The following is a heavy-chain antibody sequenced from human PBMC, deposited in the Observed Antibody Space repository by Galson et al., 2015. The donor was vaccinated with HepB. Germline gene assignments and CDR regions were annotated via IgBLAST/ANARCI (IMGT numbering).Heavy chain of an antibody. J-gene: IGHJ4*02. V-gene: IGHV3-11*06. CDR3: ARGIGAVTGPDYFDY. D-gene: IGHD6-19*01. CDR2: ISSSGSYT. CDR1: GFTFSDNY. Sequence: SLRLSCAASGFTFSDNYMSWIRQAPGKGLEWVSYISSSGSYTNYADSVKGRFSISRDNAKNSLYLQMNNLRAEDTAVYYCARGIGAVTGPDYFDYWGQGTLVTVSS.